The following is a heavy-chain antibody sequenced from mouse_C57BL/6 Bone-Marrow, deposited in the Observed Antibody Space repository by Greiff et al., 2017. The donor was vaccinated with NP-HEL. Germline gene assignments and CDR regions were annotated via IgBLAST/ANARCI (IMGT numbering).Heavy chain of an antibody. J-gene: IGHJ1*03. D-gene: IGHD1-1*01. Sequence: EVKLMESGAELVKPGASVKLSCTASGFNIQDYYMHWVKQRTDQGLEWIGRIDPEDGETKYAPKFQGKATITADTSSNTAYLQLSSLTSEDTAVYYCARALLSTVVAPGYFDVWGTGTTVTVSS. CDR1: GFNIQDYY. CDR2: IDPEDGET. CDR3: ARALLSTVVAPGYFDV. V-gene: IGHV14-2*01.